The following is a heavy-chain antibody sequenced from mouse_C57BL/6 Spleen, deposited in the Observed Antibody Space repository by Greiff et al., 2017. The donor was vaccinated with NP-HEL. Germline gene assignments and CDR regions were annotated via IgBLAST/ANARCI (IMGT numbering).Heavy chain of an antibody. Sequence: VKLVESDAELVKPGASVKISCKVSGYTFTDHTIHWMKQRPEQGLEWIGYIYPRDGSTKYNEKFKGKATLTADKSSSTAYMQLNSLTSEDSAVYFCARKGYYGSGFAYWGQGTLVTVSA. D-gene: IGHD1-1*01. CDR1: GYTFTDHT. V-gene: IGHV1-78*01. J-gene: IGHJ3*01. CDR2: IYPRDGST. CDR3: ARKGYYGSGFAY.